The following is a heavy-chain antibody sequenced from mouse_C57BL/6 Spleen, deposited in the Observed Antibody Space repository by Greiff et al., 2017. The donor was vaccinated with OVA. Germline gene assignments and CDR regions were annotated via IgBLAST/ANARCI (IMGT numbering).Heavy chain of an antibody. Sequence: EVKLMESGAELVKPGASVKLSCTASGFNIKDYYMHWVKQRTEQGLEWIGRIDPEDGETKYAPKFQGKATITADTSSNTAYLQLSSLSSDDTAVYYCARYYDYDGDFDYWGQGTTLTVSS. V-gene: IGHV14-2*01. CDR1: GFNIKDYY. CDR2: IDPEDGET. D-gene: IGHD2-4*01. J-gene: IGHJ2*01. CDR3: ARYYDYDGDFDY.